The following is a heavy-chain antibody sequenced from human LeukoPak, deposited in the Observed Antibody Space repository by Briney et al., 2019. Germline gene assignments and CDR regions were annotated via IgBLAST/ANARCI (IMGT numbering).Heavy chain of an antibody. D-gene: IGHD3-22*01. CDR3: ARHSSNADYYDSSGYYIYDAFDI. J-gene: IGHJ3*02. CDR1: GGSISSYY. CDR2: IYYSGST. Sequence: SETLSLTCTVSGGSISSYYWSWIRQLPGKGLEGIGYIYYSGSTNYNPSLKSRVTISVDMSKNQFSLKLSSVTAADTAVYYCARHSSNADYYDSSGYYIYDAFDIWGQGTMVTVSS. V-gene: IGHV4-59*08.